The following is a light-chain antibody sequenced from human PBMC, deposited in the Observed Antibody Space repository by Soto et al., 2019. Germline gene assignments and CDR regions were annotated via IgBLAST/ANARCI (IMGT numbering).Light chain of an antibody. V-gene: IGLV1-40*01. CDR3: QSHDSSLSAVV. J-gene: IGLJ2*01. Sequence: QLVLTQPPSVSGAPGQRVTISCTGSSSNIGAGYDVHWYQHLPGTAPRLLIYGSSNRPSGVPDRISGSKSGTSASLAITGLQAEDEADYYCQSHDSSLSAVVFGGGTKLTVL. CDR2: GSS. CDR1: SSNIGAGYD.